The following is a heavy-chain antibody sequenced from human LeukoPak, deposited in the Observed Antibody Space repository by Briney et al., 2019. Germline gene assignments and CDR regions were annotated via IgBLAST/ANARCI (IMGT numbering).Heavy chain of an antibody. Sequence: PGGSLRLSCAASGFTFSRYYMTWMRQAPEKGLEWVANLKLDGREKHYVNTVKGQFIISRDTAKNSLYLQMTGLSAEDTALCYCRYGSGTYSFDYWGQGTLVTVSS. V-gene: IGHV3-7*02. CDR3: RYGSGTYSFDY. J-gene: IGHJ4*02. D-gene: IGHD3-10*01. CDR2: LKLDGREK. CDR1: GFTFSRYY.